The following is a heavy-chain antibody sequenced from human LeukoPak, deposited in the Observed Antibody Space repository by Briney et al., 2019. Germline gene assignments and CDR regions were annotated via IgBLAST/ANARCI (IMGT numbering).Heavy chain of an antibody. CDR3: AKGPASTIFGVVPFDY. V-gene: IGHV3-23*01. CDR1: GFTFSSYA. Sequence: PGGSLRLSCVASGFTFSSYAMSWVRQTPGKGLEWVSDISSGGGSTDYVDSVKGRFTISRDNSKNTLYLQMNSLRAEDTAVYYCAKGPASTIFGVVPFDYWGQGILVTVSS. CDR2: ISSGGGST. D-gene: IGHD3-3*01. J-gene: IGHJ4*02.